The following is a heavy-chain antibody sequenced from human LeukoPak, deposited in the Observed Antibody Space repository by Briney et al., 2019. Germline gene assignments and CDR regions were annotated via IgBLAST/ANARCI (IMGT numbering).Heavy chain of an antibody. D-gene: IGHD3-10*01. CDR3: ARSWGVRSYSDY. Sequence: SETLSLTCAVYGGSFSGYYWSWIRQPPGKGLEWVGEINHSGSTNYNPSLKSRVTILVDTSKNQFSLKLTSVTAADTAVYYCARSWGVRSYSDYWGQGTLVTVSS. CDR2: INHSGST. J-gene: IGHJ4*02. V-gene: IGHV4-34*01. CDR1: GGSFSGYY.